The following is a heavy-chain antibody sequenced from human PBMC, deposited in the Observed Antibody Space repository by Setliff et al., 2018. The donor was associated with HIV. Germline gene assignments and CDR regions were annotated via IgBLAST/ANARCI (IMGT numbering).Heavy chain of an antibody. CDR2: IFYSGST. Sequence: ASETLSLTCTVSGGSVSTGNYYWNWIRLPPGKGLEWIGYIFYSGSTNYNPSLKSRVTISADTSKNQFSLRLNSVTAADTAIYYCTRRGADSYYPRPLDVWGKGTTVTVSS. CDR1: GGSVSTGNYY. D-gene: IGHD3-10*01. CDR3: TRRGADSYYPRPLDV. V-gene: IGHV4-61*01. J-gene: IGHJ6*04.